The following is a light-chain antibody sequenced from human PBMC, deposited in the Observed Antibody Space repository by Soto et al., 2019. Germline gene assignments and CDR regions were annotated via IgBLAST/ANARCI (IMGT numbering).Light chain of an antibody. CDR1: SSDVGSYNL. CDR3: CSYAGSSTWVV. V-gene: IGLV2-23*02. Sequence: QSALTQPASVSGSPGQSITISCTGTSSDVGSYNLVSWYQQHPGKAPKLMIYEVSKRPSGVSNRFSGSESGNTASLTISGLQAEDEADYYCCSYAGSSTWVVFGGGTKLTVL. CDR2: EVS. J-gene: IGLJ2*01.